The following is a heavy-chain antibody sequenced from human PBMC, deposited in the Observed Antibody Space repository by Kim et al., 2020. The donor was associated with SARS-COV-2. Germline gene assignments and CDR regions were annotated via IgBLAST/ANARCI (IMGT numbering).Heavy chain of an antibody. Sequence: ASVKVSCKASGYTFTNYGITWVRQAPGQGLEWVGWISGNSGNTDYGQIFQGRVTTTTDTSTSTAYMELRSLRSDDTAMYYCAREHRSSSYYGGASDIWGQGTMVTVSS. CDR1: GYTFTNYG. CDR3: AREHRSSSYYGGASDI. CDR2: ISGNSGNT. V-gene: IGHV1-18*01. J-gene: IGHJ3*02. D-gene: IGHD3-22*01.